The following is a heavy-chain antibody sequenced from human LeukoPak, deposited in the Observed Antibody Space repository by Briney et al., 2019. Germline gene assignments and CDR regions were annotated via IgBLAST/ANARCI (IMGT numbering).Heavy chain of an antibody. Sequence: GGSLRLSCAASGFSFSSYAMRWVRQAPGKGLEWVAVISYDGSNKYYADSVKGRFTISRDNSKNTLYLQMNSLRAEDTAVYYCARDCVFGEPAYYFDYWGQGTLVTVSS. CDR3: ARDCVFGEPAYYFDY. CDR1: GFSFSSYA. J-gene: IGHJ4*02. CDR2: ISYDGSNK. V-gene: IGHV3-30-3*01. D-gene: IGHD3-10*01.